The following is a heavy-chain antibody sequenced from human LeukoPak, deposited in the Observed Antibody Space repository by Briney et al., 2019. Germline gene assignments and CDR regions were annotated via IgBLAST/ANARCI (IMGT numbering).Heavy chain of an antibody. CDR2: INPNSGGT. V-gene: IGHV1-2*02. Sequence: ASVKVSCKASGYTFTGYYMHWVRQAPGQGLEWMGWINPNSGGTNYAQKFQGRVTMTRDTSISTAYMELSRLRSDDTAVYYCARDEAELRFLEWLDYYYMDVWGKGTTVTVSS. J-gene: IGHJ6*03. CDR3: ARDEAELRFLEWLDYYYMDV. D-gene: IGHD3-3*01. CDR1: GYTFTGYY.